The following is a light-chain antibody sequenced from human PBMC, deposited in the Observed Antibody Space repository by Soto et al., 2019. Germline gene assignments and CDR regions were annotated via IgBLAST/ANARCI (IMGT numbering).Light chain of an antibody. CDR3: AAWDDRLNGYV. CDR1: SSNIGSNT. V-gene: IGLV1-44*01. CDR2: SNN. J-gene: IGLJ1*01. Sequence: QSVLTQPPSASGTPGQRGTISCSGSSSNIGSNTVNWYQQLPGTAPKLLIYSNNQRPSGVPDRCSGSKFGTSASLAISGLQSEDEADYYCAAWDDRLNGYVFGTGTKLTVL.